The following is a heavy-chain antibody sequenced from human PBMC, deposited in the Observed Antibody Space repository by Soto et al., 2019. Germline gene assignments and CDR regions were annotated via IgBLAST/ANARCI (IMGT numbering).Heavy chain of an antibody. CDR2: ISYDGSNK. CDR3: ASPRIAAAVDY. CDR1: GFTFSSYA. V-gene: IGHV3-30-3*01. Sequence: QVQLVESGGGVGQPGRSLRLSCAASGFTFSSYAMHWVRQAPGKGLEWVAVISYDGSNKYYADSVKGRFTISRDNSKNTRYLQMNSLRAEDTAVYYCASPRIAAAVDYWGQGTLVTVSS. J-gene: IGHJ4*02. D-gene: IGHD6-13*01.